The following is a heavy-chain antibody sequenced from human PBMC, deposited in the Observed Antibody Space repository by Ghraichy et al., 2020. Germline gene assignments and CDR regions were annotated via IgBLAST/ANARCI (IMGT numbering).Heavy chain of an antibody. J-gene: IGHJ6*02. CDR1: GVSLSTYY. CDR3: ARPSTPGYAMGV. Sequence: SQTLSLTCAVSGVSLSTYYWSWIRQPPGKGLEWIGYIHTSGSTNYNPSLKSRVTISVDTSKNRFFLSLTSVTAADSAVYYCARPSTPGYAMGVWGQGTTVTVSS. CDR2: IHTSGST. V-gene: IGHV4-4*09.